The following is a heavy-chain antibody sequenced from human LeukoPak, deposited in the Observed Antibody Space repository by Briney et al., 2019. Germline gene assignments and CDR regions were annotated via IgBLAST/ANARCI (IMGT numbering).Heavy chain of an antibody. J-gene: IGHJ5*02. D-gene: IGHD4-17*01. Sequence: GGSLRLSCAASGFSFSSFAMTWVRQAPGKGLEWVSSITGGHYPTYNTDSVKGRFTISRDNSKNTLYLQMNSLRADDTAVYYCTKDPNGDYIGAFDPWGQGTLVTVSS. CDR2: ITGGHYPT. CDR1: GFSFSSFA. CDR3: TKDPNGDYIGAFDP. V-gene: IGHV3-23*01.